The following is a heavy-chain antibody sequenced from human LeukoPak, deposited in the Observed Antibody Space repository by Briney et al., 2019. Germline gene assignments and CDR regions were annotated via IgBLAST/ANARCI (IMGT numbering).Heavy chain of an antibody. CDR1: GGSFSSYA. J-gene: IGHJ5*02. CDR3: ARAPKGLYCSGTSCVNWFGP. CDR2: IIPLFGTV. V-gene: IGHV1-69*13. Sequence: SVKVSCKASGGSFSSYAISWVRQAPGQGLEWMGGIIPLFGTVNYGQKFQDRVTITADESTTTAYMELSSLRSEDTAVYYCARAPKGLYCSGTSCVNWFGPWGQGTLVTVSS. D-gene: IGHD2-2*01.